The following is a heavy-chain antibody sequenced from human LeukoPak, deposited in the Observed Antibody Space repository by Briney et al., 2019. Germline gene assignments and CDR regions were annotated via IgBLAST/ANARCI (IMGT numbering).Heavy chain of an antibody. CDR2: ISWDGGST. CDR1: GFTFDDYA. CDR3: AKGYSGSYLYFDY. D-gene: IGHD1-26*01. J-gene: IGHJ4*02. Sequence: GGSLRLSCAASGFTFDDYAMHWVRQAPGKGLEWVSLISWDGGSTYYADSVKGRFTISRDNTKNSLYLQMNSLRAEDTAVYYCAKGYSGSYLYFDYWGQGTLVTVSS. V-gene: IGHV3-43D*03.